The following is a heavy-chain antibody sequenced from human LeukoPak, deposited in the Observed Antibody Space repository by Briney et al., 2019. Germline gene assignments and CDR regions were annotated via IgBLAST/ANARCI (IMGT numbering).Heavy chain of an antibody. V-gene: IGHV3-9*01. CDR3: AKEAGGYSYGYRWFDP. Sequence: GGSLRLSCAASGFTFDDYAMHWVRQAPGKGLEWVSGISWNSGSIGYADSVKGRFTISRDNAKNSLYLQMNSLRAEDTALYYCAKEAGGYSYGYRWFDPWGQETLVTVSS. D-gene: IGHD5-18*01. CDR2: ISWNSGSI. CDR1: GFTFDDYA. J-gene: IGHJ5*02.